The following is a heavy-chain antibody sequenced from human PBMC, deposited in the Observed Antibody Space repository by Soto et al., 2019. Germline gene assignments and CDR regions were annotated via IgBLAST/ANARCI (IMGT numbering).Heavy chain of an antibody. Sequence: EVQLVESGGGLVQPGGSLRLSCAASGFTFSSYWMSWVRQAPGKGLEWVANIKQDGSEKYYVDSVKGRFTISRDNAKNSLYLQMNSLRAEDTAVYYCAREGSRYFDCFYPRHQFDYWGQGTLVTVSS. V-gene: IGHV3-7*01. CDR3: AREGSRYFDCFYPRHQFDY. D-gene: IGHD3-9*01. J-gene: IGHJ4*02. CDR2: IKQDGSEK. CDR1: GFTFSSYW.